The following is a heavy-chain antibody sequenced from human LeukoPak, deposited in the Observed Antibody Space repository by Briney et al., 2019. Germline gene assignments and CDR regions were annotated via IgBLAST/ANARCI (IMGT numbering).Heavy chain of an antibody. CDR3: ARLGSSDAFDI. Sequence: SETLSLTCTVSGGSISSSSYYWGWIRQPPGKGLEWIGSFYYSGNTYYNPSLKSRVTISVHTSKNQFSLKLSSVTAADTAVYYCARLGSSDAFDIWGQGTMVTVSS. CDR1: GGSISSSSYY. D-gene: IGHD1-26*01. J-gene: IGHJ3*02. V-gene: IGHV4-39*01. CDR2: FYYSGNT.